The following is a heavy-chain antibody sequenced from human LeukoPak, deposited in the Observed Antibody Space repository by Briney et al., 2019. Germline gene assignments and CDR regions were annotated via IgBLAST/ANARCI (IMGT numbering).Heavy chain of an antibody. V-gene: IGHV4-34*01. Sequence: PSETLPLTCAVYGGSFSGYYWSWIRQPPGKGLEWIGEINHSGSTNYNPSLKSRVTISVDTSKNQFSLKLSSVTAADTAVYYCARGGMITFGGVMIFGGQGTLVTVSS. J-gene: IGHJ4*02. CDR3: ARGGMITFGGVMIF. CDR2: INHSGST. D-gene: IGHD3-16*01. CDR1: GGSFSGYY.